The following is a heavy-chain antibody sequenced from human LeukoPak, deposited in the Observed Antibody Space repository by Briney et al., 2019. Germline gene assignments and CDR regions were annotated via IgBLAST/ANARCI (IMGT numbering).Heavy chain of an antibody. Sequence: ASVKVSCKASDYTFTKYGITWVRQAPGQRLEWMGWISAYNGNTDYAQKLQGRVTMTTDTSTSTAYMELRSLRSDDTAVYYCARTAQYGSSWSDYWGQGTLVTVSS. CDR2: ISAYNGNT. CDR3: ARTAQYGSSWSDY. V-gene: IGHV1-18*01. CDR1: DYTFTKYG. J-gene: IGHJ4*02. D-gene: IGHD6-13*01.